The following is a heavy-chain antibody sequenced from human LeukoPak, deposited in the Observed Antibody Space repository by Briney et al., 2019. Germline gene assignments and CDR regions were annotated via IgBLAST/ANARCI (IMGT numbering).Heavy chain of an antibody. CDR2: IRSKANSYAT. D-gene: IGHD3-10*01. J-gene: IGHJ5*02. V-gene: IGHV3-73*01. CDR1: GFTFSSYA. Sequence: GGSLRLSCAAPGFTFSSYAMSWVRQAPGKGLEWVGRIRSKANSYATAYAASVKGRFTISRDDSKNTAYLQMNSLKTEDTAVYYCTRGRTWYYGSGSFNWFDPWGQGTLVTVSS. CDR3: TRGRTWYYGSGSFNWFDP.